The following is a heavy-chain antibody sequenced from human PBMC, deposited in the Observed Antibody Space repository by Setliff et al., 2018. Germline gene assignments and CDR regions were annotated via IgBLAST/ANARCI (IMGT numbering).Heavy chain of an antibody. CDR3: ARGGTFRYFDY. Sequence: SETLSLTCTVSGGSFTPYYWSWIRQPPGKGLEWIGYVYYSGTAYYNPSLKGRVTVIVDTSKNQFSLRLSSVTAADTAVYYCARGGTFRYFDYWGQGTPVTVSS. J-gene: IGHJ4*02. CDR2: VYYSGTA. CDR1: GGSFTPYY. V-gene: IGHV4-59*01. D-gene: IGHD5-12*01.